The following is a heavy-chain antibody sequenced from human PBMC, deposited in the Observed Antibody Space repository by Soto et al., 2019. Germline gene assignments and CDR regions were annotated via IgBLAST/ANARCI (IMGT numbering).Heavy chain of an antibody. CDR1: GFSFSTSW. D-gene: IGHD4-17*01. CDR3: ATDQSGAFEH. CDR2: ITSDGGST. Sequence: PGESLRLSCEASGFSFSTSWFHWVRQVPGKGLVWVSRITSDGGSTSHADSVKGRFTTSRHNAKKTLYLQMNSLTVDDTAVYYCATDQSGAFEHWGQGALVTVSS. V-gene: IGHV3-74*01. J-gene: IGHJ4*02.